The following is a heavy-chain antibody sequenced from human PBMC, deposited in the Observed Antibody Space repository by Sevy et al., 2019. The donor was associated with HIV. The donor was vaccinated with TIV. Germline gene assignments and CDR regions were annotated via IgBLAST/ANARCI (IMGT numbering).Heavy chain of an antibody. D-gene: IGHD2-2*01. CDR3: ARTSVGFSDYYYMDV. Sequence: ASVKVSCQGVGYTFTSYGISWVRQAPGQGLEWMGWISASTGKTYSSQNLQGRVTLTTDTSTTTAYVELRSLRFDDKAVYYCARTSVGFSDYYYMDVWGKGTTVTVSS. J-gene: IGHJ6*03. V-gene: IGHV1-18*04. CDR2: ISASTGKT. CDR1: GYTFTSYG.